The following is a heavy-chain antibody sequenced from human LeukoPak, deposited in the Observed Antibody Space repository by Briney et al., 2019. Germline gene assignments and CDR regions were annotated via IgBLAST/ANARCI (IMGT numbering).Heavy chain of an antibody. CDR2: MSPNSGDT. J-gene: IGHJ4*02. Sequence: GASVKVSCKASGYTFTSYDFNWVRQATGQRPEWMGWMSPNSGDTGYAQKFQDRVTMTRNTSISTAYMELSSLRSDDTAVYYCARASGYSYDFDYWGQGTLVTVSS. V-gene: IGHV1-8*01. D-gene: IGHD5-18*01. CDR3: ARASGYSYDFDY. CDR1: GYTFTSYD.